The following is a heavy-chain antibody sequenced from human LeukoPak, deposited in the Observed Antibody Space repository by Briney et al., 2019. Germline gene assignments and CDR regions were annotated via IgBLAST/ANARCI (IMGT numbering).Heavy chain of an antibody. Sequence: GGSLRLSCAASGSTFSSYAMSWVRQVPGKGREWVAFISSDGYRTDYPDSVRGRFTISRDNFKNTVDLQMISVTAEDTAMDFCAKGLGTGSVLARPLHYWGQGTLVTVSS. D-gene: IGHD3-10*01. CDR1: GSTFSSYA. CDR3: AKGLGTGSVLARPLHY. CDR2: ISSDGYRT. J-gene: IGHJ4*02. V-gene: IGHV3-30*18.